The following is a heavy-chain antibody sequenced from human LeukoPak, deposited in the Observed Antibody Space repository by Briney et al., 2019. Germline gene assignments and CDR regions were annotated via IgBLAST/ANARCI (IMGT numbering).Heavy chain of an antibody. D-gene: IGHD2-15*01. J-gene: IGHJ5*02. CDR3: AKDGQNIVVVVAATGSWFDP. Sequence: GGSLRLSCAASGFTFSSYAMSWVRQAPGKRLEWVSAISGSGGSTYYADSVKGRFTISRDNSKNTLYLQMNSLRAEDTAVYYCAKDGQNIVVVVAATGSWFDPWGQGTLVTVSS. V-gene: IGHV3-23*01. CDR1: GFTFSSYA. CDR2: ISGSGGST.